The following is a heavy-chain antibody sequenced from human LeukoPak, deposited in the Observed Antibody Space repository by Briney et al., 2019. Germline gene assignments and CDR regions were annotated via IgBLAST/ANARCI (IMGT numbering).Heavy chain of an antibody. CDR3: ARDAGTGYFDY. CDR1: GYTFTGYY. V-gene: IGHV1-69*04. J-gene: IGHJ4*02. D-gene: IGHD6-13*01. CDR2: IIPILGIA. Sequence: EASVKVSCKASGYTFTGYYMHWVRQAPGQGLEWMGRIIPILGIANYAQKFQGRVTITADKSTSTAYMELSSLRSEDTAVYYCARDAGTGYFDYWGQGTLVTVSS.